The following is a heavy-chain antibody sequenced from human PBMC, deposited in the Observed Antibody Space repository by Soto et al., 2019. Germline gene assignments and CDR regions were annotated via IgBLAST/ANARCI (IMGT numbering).Heavy chain of an antibody. Sequence: ASVKVSCKASGYTFTSYGISWVRQAPGQGLEWMGWISAYNGNTNYAQKLQGRVTMTTDTSTSTAYMELRSLRSDDTAVYYCARVPHPRWWSGYYPSNNWFDPWGQGTLVTVSS. CDR2: ISAYNGNT. D-gene: IGHD3-3*01. CDR1: GYTFTSYG. J-gene: IGHJ5*02. V-gene: IGHV1-18*04. CDR3: ARVPHPRWWSGYYPSNNWFDP.